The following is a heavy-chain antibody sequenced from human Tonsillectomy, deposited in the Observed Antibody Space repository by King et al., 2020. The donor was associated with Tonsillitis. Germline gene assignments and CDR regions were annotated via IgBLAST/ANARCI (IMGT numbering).Heavy chain of an antibody. Sequence: VQLVESGGDLVQPGGSLRLSCAASGFTFSTYAMSWVRQAPGKGLEWVSAISVSGGYTYYADSVKGRFTISRDNSKNTLYLQMNSLRAEDTAVYYCAKAPPGYSGSQARYYYYYMDVWGKGTTVTVSS. J-gene: IGHJ6*03. CDR2: ISVSGGYT. D-gene: IGHD5-12*01. CDR1: GFTFSTYA. V-gene: IGHV3-23*04. CDR3: AKAPPGYSGSQARYYYYYMDV.